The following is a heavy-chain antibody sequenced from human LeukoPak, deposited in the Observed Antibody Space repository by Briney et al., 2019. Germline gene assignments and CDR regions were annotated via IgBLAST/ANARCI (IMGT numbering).Heavy chain of an antibody. CDR2: IYYSGST. Sequence: SGTLSLTCAVSGGSISSSSYYWGWIRQPPGKGLEWIGSIYYSGSTYYNPSLKSRVTISVDTSKNQFSLKLSSVTAADTAVYYCARDGWLRVFDYWGQGTLVTVSS. J-gene: IGHJ4*02. CDR3: ARDGWLRVFDY. CDR1: GGSISSSSYY. D-gene: IGHD5-12*01. V-gene: IGHV4-39*07.